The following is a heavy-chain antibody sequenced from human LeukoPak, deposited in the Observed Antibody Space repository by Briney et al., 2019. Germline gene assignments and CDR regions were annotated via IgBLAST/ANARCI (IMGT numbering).Heavy chain of an antibody. CDR1: GGSISSYY. CDR2: IYYSGST. V-gene: IGHV4-59*01. J-gene: IGHJ1*01. D-gene: IGHD2-21*02. CDR3: ARFVVVTAIRGYFQH. Sequence: PSETLSLTCTVSGGSISSYYWSWIRQPPGKGLEWIGYIYYSGSTNYNPSLKGRVTISVDTSKNQFSLKLSSVTAADTAVYYCARFVVVTAIRGYFQHWGQGTLVTVSS.